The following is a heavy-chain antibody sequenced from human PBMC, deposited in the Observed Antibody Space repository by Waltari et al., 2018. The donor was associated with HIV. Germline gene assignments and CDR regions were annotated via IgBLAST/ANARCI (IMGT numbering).Heavy chain of an antibody. Sequence: LVESGGHVVLPGRSLRLSCVASGSNYNYFNIHWVRQVAGGGLEWVAAISYDGKNNFVADSVKDRFSVSRESSHNSVFLKLNALRLNDTAAYFCTRRTDFGLDVWGQGTAVIVS. CDR3: TRRTDFGLDV. CDR1: GSNYNYFN. J-gene: IGHJ6*02. CDR2: ISYDGKNN. V-gene: IGHV3-30*04. D-gene: IGHD2-21*02.